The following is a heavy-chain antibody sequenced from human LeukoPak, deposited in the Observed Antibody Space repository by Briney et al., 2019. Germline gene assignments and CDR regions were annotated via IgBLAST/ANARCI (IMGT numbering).Heavy chain of an antibody. D-gene: IGHD2-8*01. Sequence: GGSLRLSCAASGFTFSSYSMNWVRQAPGKGLEWVSYISSSSSMIYYADSVKGRFTISRDNSKNTLYLQMISLRPEDTAVYYCAKDTSIGKYCTNGVCSPFDYWGQGTLVTVSS. J-gene: IGHJ4*02. CDR1: GFTFSSYS. V-gene: IGHV3-48*01. CDR2: ISSSSSMI. CDR3: AKDTSIGKYCTNGVCSPFDY.